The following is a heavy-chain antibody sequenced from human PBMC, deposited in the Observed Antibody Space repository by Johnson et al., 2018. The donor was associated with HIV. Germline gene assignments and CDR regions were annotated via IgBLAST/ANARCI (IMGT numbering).Heavy chain of an antibody. D-gene: IGHD6-6*01. V-gene: IGHV3-33*01. J-gene: IGHJ3*02. CDR2: IWFDGGNK. CDR3: ARRGSSSGFSGWRAFDI. Sequence: QEQLVESGGGVVQSGRSLRLSCAASGFTFSTYGMHWVRQAPGKGLEWAAVIWFDGGNKYYADSVKCRFTISRDNSKNTLYLQMNSLRAEDTALYYCARRGSSSGFSGWRAFDIWGQGTMVTVSS. CDR1: GFTFSTYG.